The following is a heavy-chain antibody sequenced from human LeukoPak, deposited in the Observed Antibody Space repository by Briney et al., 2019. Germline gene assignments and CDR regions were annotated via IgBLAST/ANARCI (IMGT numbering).Heavy chain of an antibody. CDR1: GFTFSSYS. V-gene: IGHV3-48*01. D-gene: IGHD5-18*01. CDR3: ARDHVDTAISDAFDI. J-gene: IGHJ3*02. Sequence: GSLRLSCAASGFTFSSYSMNWVRQAPGKGLEWVSYISSSSSTIYYADSVKGRFTISRDNAKNSLYLQMNSLRAEDTAVYYCARDHVDTAISDAFDIWGQGTMVTVSS. CDR2: ISSSSSTI.